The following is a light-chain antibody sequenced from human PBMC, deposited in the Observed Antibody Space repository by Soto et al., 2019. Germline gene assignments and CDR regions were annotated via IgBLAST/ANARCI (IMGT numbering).Light chain of an antibody. V-gene: IGLV2-14*03. J-gene: IGLJ2*01. CDR2: DVS. CDR3: SSYATSTTVL. Sequence: QSALTQPAAVSGSPGQSITISCTGTSSDVGGYNYVSWYQQHPGRAPQLMIYDVSNRPSGVSNRFSGSRSGNTASLTISGLQAEDEADYYCSSYATSTTVLFGGGTKLTVL. CDR1: SSDVGGYNY.